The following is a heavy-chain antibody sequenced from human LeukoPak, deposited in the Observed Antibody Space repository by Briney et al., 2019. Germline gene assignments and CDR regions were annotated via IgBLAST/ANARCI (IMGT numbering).Heavy chain of an antibody. D-gene: IGHD4-23*01. J-gene: IGHJ4*02. V-gene: IGHV1-46*01. CDR3: SRETHYGGPAPIFDY. Sequence: ASVKVSCKASGYPFTGYYMHWVRQAPGQGLEWMGIINPSGCSTSYAQKFQGRVTMTRDMSTSTVYMELSSLRSEDTAVCYCSRETHYGGPAPIFDYWGQGTLVTVSS. CDR2: INPSGCST. CDR1: GYPFTGYY.